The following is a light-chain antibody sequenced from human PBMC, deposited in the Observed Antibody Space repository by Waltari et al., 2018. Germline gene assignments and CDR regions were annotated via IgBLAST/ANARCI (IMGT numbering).Light chain of an antibody. CDR3: QQYDCSSVT. CDR2: GAS. Sequence: EIVLTQSPGTLSLSPGERATLSCRASQTISGSWLTWYQQKPGQAPRLVIYGASIRATAIPDRFSGSGSGTDFTLTISRLEPEDFAVYYCQQYDCSSVTFGGGTKVEIK. CDR1: QTISGSW. J-gene: IGKJ4*01. V-gene: IGKV3-20*01.